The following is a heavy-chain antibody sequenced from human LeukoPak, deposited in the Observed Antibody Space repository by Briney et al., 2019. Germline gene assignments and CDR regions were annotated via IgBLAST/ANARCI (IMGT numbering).Heavy chain of an antibody. D-gene: IGHD5-12*01. V-gene: IGHV4-34*01. Sequence: SETLSLTCAVYGGSFSGYYWSWIRQPPGKGLEWIGEINHSGSTNYNPSLKSRVTISVDTSKNQFSLKLSSVTAADTAVYYCARTCKWPPRDAFDIWGQGTMVTVSS. J-gene: IGHJ3*02. CDR1: GGSFSGYY. CDR3: ARTCKWPPRDAFDI. CDR2: INHSGST.